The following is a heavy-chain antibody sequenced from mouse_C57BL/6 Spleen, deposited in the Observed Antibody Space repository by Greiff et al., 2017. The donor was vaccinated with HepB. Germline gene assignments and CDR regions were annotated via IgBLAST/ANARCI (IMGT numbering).Heavy chain of an antibody. J-gene: IGHJ4*01. V-gene: IGHV5-9*01. CDR2: ISGGGGNT. CDR3: ARLLRSYAMDY. Sequence: DVHLVESGGGLVKPGGSLKLSCAASGFTFSSYTMSWVRQTPEKRLEWVATISGGGGNTYYPDSVKGRFTISRDNAKNTLYLQMSSLRSEDTALYYCARLLRSYAMDYWGQGTSVTVSS. CDR1: GFTFSSYT. D-gene: IGHD1-1*01.